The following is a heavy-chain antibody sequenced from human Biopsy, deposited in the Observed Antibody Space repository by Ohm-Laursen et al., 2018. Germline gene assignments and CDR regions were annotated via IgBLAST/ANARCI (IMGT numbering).Heavy chain of an antibody. J-gene: IGHJ6*02. Sequence: LRLSCAASGFSFSDYHMRRIRQAPGRGLAWVSYISGGGTIYYGDSIKGRVTISRGNAKNSLYLQMHSLRAEDTAGYYCAGDTRWSPYSMDVWGQGTTVTVSS. CDR1: GFSFSDYH. CDR3: AGDTRWSPYSMDV. CDR2: ISGGGTI. V-gene: IGHV3-11*01. D-gene: IGHD4-23*01.